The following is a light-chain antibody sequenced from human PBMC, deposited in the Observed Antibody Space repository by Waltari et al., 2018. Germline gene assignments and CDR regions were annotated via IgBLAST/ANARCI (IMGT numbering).Light chain of an antibody. V-gene: IGLV2-23*02. J-gene: IGLJ1*01. CDR3: CSYAGLGIYV. CDR1: SIDVGHYDL. Sequence: QSGLTQPASVSGSPGQSITMSCSGTSIDVGHYDLVSWYQQYPGKAPKLMVYEVTRRSSGVSDRFSGSKSGNTASLTIYGLQSEDEADYYCCSYAGLGIYVFGTGTKVTVL. CDR2: EVT.